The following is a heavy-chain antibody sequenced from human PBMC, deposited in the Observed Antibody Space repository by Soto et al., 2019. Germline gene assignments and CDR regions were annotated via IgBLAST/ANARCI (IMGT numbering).Heavy chain of an antibody. V-gene: IGHV3-11*01. Sequence: PGGSLGLSCAASGFTFSDYYMSWIRQAPGKGLEWVSYISSSGSTIYYADSVKGRFTISRDNAKNSLYLQMNSLRAEDTAVYYCARVAAAAGPYYFDYWGQGTLVTVSS. CDR1: GFTFSDYY. J-gene: IGHJ4*02. CDR3: ARVAAAAGPYYFDY. D-gene: IGHD6-13*01. CDR2: ISSSGSTI.